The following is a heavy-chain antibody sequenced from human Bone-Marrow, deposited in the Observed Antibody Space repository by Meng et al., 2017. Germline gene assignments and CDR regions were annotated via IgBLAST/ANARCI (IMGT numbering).Heavy chain of an antibody. CDR1: GGSISSGGYY. Sequence: SETLSLTCTVSGGSISSGGYYWSWIRQHPGKGLEWIGYIYYSGSTYYNPSLKSRVTISVDTSKNQFSLKLSSATAADTAVYYCARGVYDILTGYSPNDAFDIWGQGTMVTVSS. J-gene: IGHJ3*02. CDR3: ARGVYDILTGYSPNDAFDI. CDR2: IYYSGST. D-gene: IGHD3-9*01. V-gene: IGHV4-31*03.